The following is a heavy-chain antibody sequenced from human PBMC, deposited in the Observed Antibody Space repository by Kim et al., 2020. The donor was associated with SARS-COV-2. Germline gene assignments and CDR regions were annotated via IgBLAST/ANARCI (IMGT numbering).Heavy chain of an antibody. V-gene: IGHV3-33*06. CDR1: GFTFNSEG. Sequence: GGSLRLSCAASGFTFNSEGMQWVRQXPGKXXEXXAXIWADGSHPXSVXGXFTISRDNSXXMLYLQXXNLRAEDXAXXXXVKEVXRYGDYVAFDSWGQGALVT. CDR3: VKEVXRYGDYVAFDS. D-gene: IGHD4-17*01. J-gene: IGHJ4*02. CDR2: IWADGS.